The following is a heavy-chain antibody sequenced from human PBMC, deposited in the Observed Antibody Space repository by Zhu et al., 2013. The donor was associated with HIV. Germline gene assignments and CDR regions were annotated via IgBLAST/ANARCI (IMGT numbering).Heavy chain of an antibody. CDR3: ARVRLMSMYVLDY. J-gene: IGHJ4*02. CDR1: GYSFTSNP. D-gene: IGHD6-6*01. Sequence: QVQLVQSGAGVKKPGASVKVSCKASGYSFTSNPIHWVRQAPGQRLEWMGWINAGNGNTKYSQKFQGRVTITRDTSASTAYMEVTSLRSEDTAVYYCARVRLMSMYVLDYWGQGTLVTVSS. CDR2: INAGNGNT. V-gene: IGHV1-3*01.